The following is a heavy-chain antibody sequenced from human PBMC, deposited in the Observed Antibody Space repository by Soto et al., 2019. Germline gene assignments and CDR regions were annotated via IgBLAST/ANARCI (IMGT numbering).Heavy chain of an antibody. V-gene: IGHV1-18*01. D-gene: IGHD1-1*01. CDR1: GYTFTSYG. CDR2: ISAYNGNT. CDR3: ARGRNDMGY. J-gene: IGHJ4*02. Sequence: QVQLVQSGAEVKKPGASVKVSCKASGYTFTSYGISWVRQAPGQGLEWMGWISAYNGNTNNAQKLQGRDTMTTERSTSTAYIERRRLRTDDTPVYDCARGRNDMGYSGQGTLVTVSS.